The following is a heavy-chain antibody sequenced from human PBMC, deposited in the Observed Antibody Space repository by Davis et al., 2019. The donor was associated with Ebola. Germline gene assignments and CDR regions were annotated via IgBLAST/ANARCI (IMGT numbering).Heavy chain of an antibody. CDR1: GGSFSGYY. CDR3: ARGERWYCSGGSCYSGSWFDP. V-gene: IGHV4-34*01. Sequence: SETLSLTCAVHGGSFSGYYWSWIRQPPGKGLEWIGEINHSGSTNYNPSLKSRVTISVDTSKNQFSLKLSSVTAADTAVYYCARGERWYCSGGSCYSGSWFDPWGQGTLVTVSS. J-gene: IGHJ5*02. CDR2: INHSGST. D-gene: IGHD2-15*01.